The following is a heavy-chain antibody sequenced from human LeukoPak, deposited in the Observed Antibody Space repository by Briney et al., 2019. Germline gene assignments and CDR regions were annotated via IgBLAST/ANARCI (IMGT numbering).Heavy chain of an antibody. CDR1: GFTFSGYG. V-gene: IGHV3-30*03. D-gene: IGHD1-26*01. CDR2: ISYDGSNK. J-gene: IGHJ4*02. CDR3: ARRGATRTVDY. Sequence: AGGSLRLSCAASGFTFSGYGMHWVRQAPGKGLEWVAVISYDGSNKYYADSVKGRFTISRDNSKNTLYLQMNSLRAADTAVYYCARRGATRTVDYWGQGTLVSVSS.